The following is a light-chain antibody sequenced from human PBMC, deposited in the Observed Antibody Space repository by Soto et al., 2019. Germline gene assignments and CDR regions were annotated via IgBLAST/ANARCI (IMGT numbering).Light chain of an antibody. CDR2: DAS. CDR3: QQAYSFPIT. Sequence: DIQMTQSPSSVSASVGDTVTITCRASHYIDSWLAWYQQKPGKVPKLLIYDASRLRSGVPSRFSGRRSGTDFTHTITDLQAEDFATYYCQQAYSFPITFGQGTRLEIK. J-gene: IGKJ5*01. CDR1: HYIDSW. V-gene: IGKV1-12*01.